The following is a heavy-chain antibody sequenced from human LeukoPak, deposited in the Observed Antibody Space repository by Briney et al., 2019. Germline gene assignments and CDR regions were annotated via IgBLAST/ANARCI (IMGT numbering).Heavy chain of an antibody. D-gene: IGHD6-19*01. CDR3: ARDLRHHSGIAVSPFDY. CDR2: INPSDDTT. V-gene: IGHV1-46*01. Sequence: GASVKLSCKASGYSFTRCYLHWVRQAPGQGLEWMGIINPSDDTTTYAQKFQGRVTMTSDTSTSTVYMELSSLRSEDTAVYYCARDLRHHSGIAVSPFDYWGQGTLVTVSS. J-gene: IGHJ4*02. CDR1: GYSFTRCY.